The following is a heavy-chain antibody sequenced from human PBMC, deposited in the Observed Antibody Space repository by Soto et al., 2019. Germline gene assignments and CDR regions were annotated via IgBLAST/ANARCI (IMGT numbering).Heavy chain of an antibody. CDR1: GGSISSYY. D-gene: IGHD3-10*01. CDR3: ARDRGRHAPVDV. CDR2: IYYSGST. J-gene: IGHJ6*02. Sequence: QVQLQESGPGLVKPSETLSLTCTVSGGSISSYYWSWIRQPPGKGLEWIGYIYYSGSTNYNPSLKSRVTISVDTSKNQFSLRLSSVTAADTAVYYCARDRGRHAPVDVWGQGTTVTVSS. V-gene: IGHV4-59*01.